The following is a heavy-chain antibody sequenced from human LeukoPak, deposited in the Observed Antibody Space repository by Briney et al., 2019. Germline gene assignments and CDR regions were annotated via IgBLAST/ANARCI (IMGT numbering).Heavy chain of an antibody. CDR1: GFPFSIYG. CDR2: ISGSGGST. V-gene: IGHV3-23*01. J-gene: IGHJ6*04. D-gene: IGHD3-10*02. CDR3: AELGITMIGGV. Sequence: AGGSLRLSCAASGFPFSIYGMSWVRQAPGKGLEWVSAISGSGGSTYYADSVKGRFTISRDNAKNSLYLQMNSLRAEDTAVYYCAELGITMIGGVWGKGTTVTISS.